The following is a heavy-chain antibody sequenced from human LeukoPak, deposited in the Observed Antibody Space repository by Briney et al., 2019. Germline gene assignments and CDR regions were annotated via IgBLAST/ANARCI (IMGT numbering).Heavy chain of an antibody. CDR2: ISNSGAGT. CDR3: ARRSGSGWYGYYFDY. V-gene: IGHV3-23*01. CDR1: GFTFSNYA. J-gene: IGHJ4*02. D-gene: IGHD6-19*01. Sequence: GGSLRLSCAASGFTFSNYAMSWVRQAPGRGLEWVSTISNSGAGTYYADSVKGRFTISRDNSKNTLYLQMNSLRAEDTAVYYCARRSGSGWYGYYFDYWGQGTLVTVSS.